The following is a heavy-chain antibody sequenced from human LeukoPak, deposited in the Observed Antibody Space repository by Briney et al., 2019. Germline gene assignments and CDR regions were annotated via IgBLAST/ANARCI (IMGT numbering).Heavy chain of an antibody. CDR3: AKDIGAAAARRAFDI. D-gene: IGHD6-13*01. CDR2: ISSSSYI. CDR1: GFTFSSYS. Sequence: GGSLRLSCAASGFTFSSYSMNWVRQAPGKGLEWVSSISSSSYIYYADSVKGRFTISRDNAKNSLYLQMNSLRAEDTALYYCAKDIGAAAARRAFDIWGQGTMVTVSS. V-gene: IGHV3-21*04. J-gene: IGHJ3*02.